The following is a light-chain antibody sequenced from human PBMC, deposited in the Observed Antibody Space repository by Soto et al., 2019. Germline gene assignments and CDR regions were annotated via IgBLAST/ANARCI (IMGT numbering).Light chain of an antibody. Sequence: DIQMTQSPSSVSASVGDRVTITCRASHVISSWLAWYQQKPGKAPKLLIHAASRLQSGVPSRFSGSESGADFTLTISSLQPEDVATYYCQQTNNFPYTFGQGTKLEIK. V-gene: IGKV1-12*01. CDR3: QQTNNFPYT. CDR2: AAS. J-gene: IGKJ2*01. CDR1: HVISSW.